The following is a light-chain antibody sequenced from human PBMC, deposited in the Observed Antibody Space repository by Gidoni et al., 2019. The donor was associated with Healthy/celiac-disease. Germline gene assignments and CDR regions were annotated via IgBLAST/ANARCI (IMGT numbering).Light chain of an antibody. CDR1: SSNIGSNY. CDR2: RNN. V-gene: IGLV1-47*01. CDR3: AAWDDSLSYV. Sequence: QSVLTQPPSASGTPGQRVTISCSGSSSNIGSNYVYWYQQLPGTAPKLLIYRNNQRPSGVPDRFSDSKSGTSASLAISGLRSEDEADYYCAAWDDSLSYVFGTGTKVTVL. J-gene: IGLJ1*01.